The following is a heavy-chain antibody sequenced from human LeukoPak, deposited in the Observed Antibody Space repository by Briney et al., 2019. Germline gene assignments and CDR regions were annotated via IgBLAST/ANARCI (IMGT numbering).Heavy chain of an antibody. J-gene: IGHJ6*03. Sequence: SVKVSCKASGGTFSSYAISWVRQAPGQGLEWMGGIIPIFGTANYAQKFQGRVAITTDESTSTAYMELSSLRSEDTAVYYCASLTMVRGRHYYYYMDVWGKGTTVTVSS. D-gene: IGHD3-10*01. V-gene: IGHV1-69*05. CDR1: GGTFSSYA. CDR3: ASLTMVRGRHYYYYMDV. CDR2: IIPIFGTA.